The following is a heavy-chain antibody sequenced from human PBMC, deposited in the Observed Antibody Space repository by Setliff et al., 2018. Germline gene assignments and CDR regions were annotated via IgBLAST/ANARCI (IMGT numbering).Heavy chain of an antibody. CDR1: GGSISSHY. CDR2: IYYSGST. CDR3: ARVPLHSGSYGEYYYYDMDV. Sequence: SETLSLTCTVSGGSISSHYWSWIRQPPGKGLEWIGSIYYSGSTNYNPSLKSRVTISVDTSKNQFSLKLSSVTAADTAVYYCARVPLHSGSYGEYYYYDMDVWGQGTTVTVSS. J-gene: IGHJ6*02. D-gene: IGHD1-26*01. V-gene: IGHV4-59*11.